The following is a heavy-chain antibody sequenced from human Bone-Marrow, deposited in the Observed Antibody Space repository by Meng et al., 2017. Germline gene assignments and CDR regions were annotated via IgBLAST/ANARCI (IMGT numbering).Heavy chain of an antibody. J-gene: IGHJ5*02. Sequence: GRLGQSGAEVKKPGASVKVSCKASGYTFTSYDINWVRQATGQGIEWMGWMNPNSGNTGYAQKFQGRVTMTRNTSISTAYMELSSLRSEDTAVYYCARRRIQSTNWFDPWGQGTLVTVSS. CDR3: ARRRIQSTNWFDP. CDR2: MNPNSGNT. CDR1: GYTFTSYD. V-gene: IGHV1-8*01. D-gene: IGHD5-18*01.